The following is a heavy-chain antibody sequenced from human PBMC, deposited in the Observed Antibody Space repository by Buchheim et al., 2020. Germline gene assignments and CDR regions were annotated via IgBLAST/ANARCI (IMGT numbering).Heavy chain of an antibody. CDR1: GGSFSGYY. D-gene: IGHD4-23*01. CDR2: INHSGST. J-gene: IGHJ4*02. Sequence: QVQLQQWGAGLLKPSETLSLTCAVYGGSFSGYYWSWIRQPPGKGLEWIGEINHSGSTNYNPSLKSRVTISVDTSKNQFSLKLSAVTAADTAVYYCARGNYGGRYFDYWGQGTL. CDR3: ARGNYGGRYFDY. V-gene: IGHV4-34*01.